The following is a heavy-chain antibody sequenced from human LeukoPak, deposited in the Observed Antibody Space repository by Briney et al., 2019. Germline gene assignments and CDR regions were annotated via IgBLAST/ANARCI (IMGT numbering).Heavy chain of an antibody. V-gene: IGHV3-30-3*01. CDR3: ARDTRGARDNYFDY. CDR1: GFTFSSYA. Sequence: QPGRSLRLSCATSGFTFSSYAMHWVRQAPGKGLEWVAAISYDGSNKYYADSVKGRFTISRDNSKNTVHLQMNSLRAEDTAVYYCARDTRGARDNYFDYWGQGTLVTVSS. CDR2: ISYDGSNK. J-gene: IGHJ4*02. D-gene: IGHD3-16*01.